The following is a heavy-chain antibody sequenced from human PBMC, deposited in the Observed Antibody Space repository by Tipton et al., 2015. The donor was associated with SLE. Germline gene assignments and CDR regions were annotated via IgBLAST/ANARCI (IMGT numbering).Heavy chain of an antibody. CDR2: IYYSGST. V-gene: IGHV4-61*05. J-gene: IGHJ3*02. D-gene: IGHD4-17*01. Sequence: TLSLTCTVSGGSISSSSYYWGWIRQPPGKGLEWIGYIYYSGSTNYNPSLKSRVTISVDTSKNQFSLKLSSVTAADTAVYYCARVGADYGDYALLDAFDIWGQGTMVTVSS. CDR3: ARVGADYGDYALLDAFDI. CDR1: GGSISSSSYY.